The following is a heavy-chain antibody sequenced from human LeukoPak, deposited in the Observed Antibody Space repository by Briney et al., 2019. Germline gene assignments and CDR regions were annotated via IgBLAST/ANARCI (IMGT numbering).Heavy chain of an antibody. J-gene: IGHJ4*02. Sequence: SGGSLRLSCAASGFTLYDYGMSWVRQAPGKGLEWVSGINWNGGSTGYADSVKGRFTIARDNANNSLYLQMNSLRAEDTALYYCARDARTSGSSGYYSIFDHWGQGTLVTVSS. D-gene: IGHD3-22*01. V-gene: IGHV3-20*04. CDR2: INWNGGST. CDR1: GFTLYDYG. CDR3: ARDARTSGSSGYYSIFDH.